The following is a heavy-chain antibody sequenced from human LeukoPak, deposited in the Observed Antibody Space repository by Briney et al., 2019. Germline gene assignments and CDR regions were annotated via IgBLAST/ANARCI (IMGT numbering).Heavy chain of an antibody. CDR2: ISYDGSNK. J-gene: IGHJ4*02. CDR1: GSTFSSYA. CDR3: ARDGGGYDSSGPRFDY. Sequence: GGSLRLSCAASGSTFSSYAMHWVRQAPGKGLEWVAVISYDGSNKYYADSVKGRFTISRDNSKNTLYLQMNSLRAEDTAVYYCARDGGGYDSSGPRFDYWGQGTLVTVSS. D-gene: IGHD3-22*01. V-gene: IGHV3-30-3*01.